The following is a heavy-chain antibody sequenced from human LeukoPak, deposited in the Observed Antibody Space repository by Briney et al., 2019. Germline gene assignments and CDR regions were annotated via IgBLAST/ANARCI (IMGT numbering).Heavy chain of an antibody. CDR1: GDSISSSGHH. CDR3: ARHGDWNDIQY. CDR2: IYYSENT. D-gene: IGHD1-1*01. V-gene: IGHV4-39*01. J-gene: IGHJ4*02. Sequence: SETLSLTCSVSGDSISSSGHHWGWIRQPPGKGLEWIGTIYYSENTYHNPSLKSRVTISADPSKNQFSLKLTSVTASDTAVYFCARHGDWNDIQYWGQGILVTVSS.